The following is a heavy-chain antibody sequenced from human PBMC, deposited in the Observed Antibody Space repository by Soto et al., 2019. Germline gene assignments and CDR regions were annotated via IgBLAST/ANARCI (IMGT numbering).Heavy chain of an antibody. V-gene: IGHV1-18*01. Sequence: ASVKVSCKASGYTFTSYGISWVRQAPGQGLEWMGWISAYNGNTNYAQKPQGRVTMTTDTSTSTAYKELRSLRSDDTAVYYCARDRRDSSGYPLVVWGQGTTVTVSS. J-gene: IGHJ6*02. D-gene: IGHD3-22*01. CDR2: ISAYNGNT. CDR1: GYTFTSYG. CDR3: ARDRRDSSGYPLVV.